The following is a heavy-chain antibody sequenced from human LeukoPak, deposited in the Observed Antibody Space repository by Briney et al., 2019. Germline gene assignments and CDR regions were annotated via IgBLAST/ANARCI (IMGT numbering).Heavy chain of an antibody. CDR2: IYYSGST. Sequence: PSETLSLTCIVSGGSFSSSAYYWSWIRQPPGKGLEWIGYIYYSGSTNYNPSLKSRVTISVDTSKNQFSLKLSSVTAADTAVYYCARGGDYYGSGSYYAFDPWGQGTLVTVSS. V-gene: IGHV4-61*08. CDR3: ARGGDYYGSGSYYAFDP. D-gene: IGHD3-10*01. CDR1: GGSFSSSAYY. J-gene: IGHJ5*02.